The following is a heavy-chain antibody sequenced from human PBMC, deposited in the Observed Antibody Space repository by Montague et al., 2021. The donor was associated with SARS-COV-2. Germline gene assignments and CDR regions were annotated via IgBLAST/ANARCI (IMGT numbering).Heavy chain of an antibody. D-gene: IGHD3-9*01. CDR2: IYSNDEK. Sequence: VKPTQTLTLTCTFSGFSLSTPNVGVGWIRQPPGKALEWVAVIYSNDEKRYSPSLRNRLTITKDTAKNQVVLSLTYVDPVDTATYYCVHLIRYYDIFTGIPFDYWGQGSQVTVSS. J-gene: IGHJ4*02. CDR3: VHLIRYYDIFTGIPFDY. V-gene: IGHV2-5*01. CDR1: GFSLSTPNVG.